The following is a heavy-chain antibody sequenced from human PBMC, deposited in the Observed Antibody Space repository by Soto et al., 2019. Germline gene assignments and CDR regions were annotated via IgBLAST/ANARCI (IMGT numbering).Heavy chain of an antibody. V-gene: IGHV5-51*01. D-gene: IGHD3-3*01. Sequence: PGESLKISCESSGYTFANYWIGWVRQVPGKGLEWVAIIYPSDSRTIYSPSFQGQVTISADKSISTAYLQWSSLKASDTAMYYCARQPPGVVIKGSGYGMDVWGQGTTVTVSS. CDR3: ARQPPGVVIKGSGYGMDV. CDR1: GYTFANYW. CDR2: IYPSDSRT. J-gene: IGHJ6*02.